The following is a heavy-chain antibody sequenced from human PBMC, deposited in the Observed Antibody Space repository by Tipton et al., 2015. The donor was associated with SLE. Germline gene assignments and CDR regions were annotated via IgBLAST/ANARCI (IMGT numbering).Heavy chain of an antibody. CDR2: IYYSGST. J-gene: IGHJ4*02. Sequence: TLSLTCTVSGGSLSSSSYYRGWIRQPPGKGLEWIGSIYYSGSTYYNPSLKSRVTISVDTSKNQFSLKLSSVTAADTAVYYCARGPFQRWPPGAYWGQGTLVTVSS. D-gene: IGHD6-19*01. CDR1: GGSLSSSSYY. CDR3: ARGPFQRWPPGAY. V-gene: IGHV4-39*01.